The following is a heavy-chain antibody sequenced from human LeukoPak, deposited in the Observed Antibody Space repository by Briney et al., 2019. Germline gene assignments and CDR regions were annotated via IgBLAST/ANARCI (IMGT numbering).Heavy chain of an antibody. CDR1: GYXLTGYY. CDR2: INPNSGDT. V-gene: IGHV1-2*02. CDR3: ARGGYVIVRDWFDP. D-gene: IGHD3-16*01. Sequence: ASVKVSCKASGYXLTGYYMHWVRQAPGQGLEWMGCINPNSGDTKYAQKFQGRVTLTRDTSMNTAYMDLSRLRSDDTAIYYCARGGYVIVRDWFDPWGQGILVTVSS. J-gene: IGHJ5*02.